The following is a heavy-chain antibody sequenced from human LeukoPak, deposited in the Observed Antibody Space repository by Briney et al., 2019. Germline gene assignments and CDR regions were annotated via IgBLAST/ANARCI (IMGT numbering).Heavy chain of an antibody. CDR3: AKYAHRYPDY. CDR1: GFTFSDFA. CDR2: TDGTGGDS. V-gene: IGHV3-23*01. J-gene: IGHJ4*02. Sequence: GGSLRLSCVASGFTFSDFAMSWVRQTPGKRLEWVASTDGTGGDSYYADAVKGRFTISRDDSRDTLYLQMNSLKAEDTAVYYCAKYAHRYPDYWGQGTLVTVSS. D-gene: IGHD2-2*02.